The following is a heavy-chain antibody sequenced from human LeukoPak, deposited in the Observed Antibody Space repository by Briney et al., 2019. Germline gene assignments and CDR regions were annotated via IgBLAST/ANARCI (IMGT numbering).Heavy chain of an antibody. V-gene: IGHV3-7*01. J-gene: IGHJ4*02. D-gene: IGHD2-2*01. CDR2: IKYDGSGM. CDR1: GFTFRNCW. Sequence: GGSLRLSCAGSGFTFRNCWMTWVRQAPGKGLEWVANIKYDGSGMYYVDSVKGRFTISRDNAMNSLYLQMNDLRAEDTAVYYCARTRGLDYWGQGTLVTVSS. CDR3: ARTRGLDY.